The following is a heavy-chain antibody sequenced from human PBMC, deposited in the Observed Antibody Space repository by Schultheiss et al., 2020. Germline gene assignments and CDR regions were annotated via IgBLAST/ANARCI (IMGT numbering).Heavy chain of an antibody. J-gene: IGHJ4*02. CDR2: ISWNSGSI. CDR3: AKEIDGYGYTPLDY. CDR1: GFTFDDYA. Sequence: GGSLRLSCAASGFTFDDYAMHWVRQAPGKGLEWVSGISWNSGSIGYADSVKGRFTISRDNAKNSLYLQMNSLRAEDTALYYCAKEIDGYGYTPLDYWGQGTLVTVSS. D-gene: IGHD5-24*01. V-gene: IGHV3-9*01.